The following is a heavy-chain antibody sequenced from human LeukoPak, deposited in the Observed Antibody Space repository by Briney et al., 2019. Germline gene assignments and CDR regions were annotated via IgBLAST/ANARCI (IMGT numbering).Heavy chain of an antibody. CDR2: INTNTGNP. CDR1: GYTFSSHA. V-gene: IGHV7-4-1*02. J-gene: IGHJ4*02. D-gene: IGHD1-26*01. Sequence: ASVKVSCKASGYTFSSHAMNWVRQAPGQGLEWMGWINTNTGNPTSAQGFTGRFVFSLGTSVSTAYLQISSLKAEDTAVYYCARGLGGSYKTFDYWGQGTLVTVSS. CDR3: ARGLGGSYKTFDY.